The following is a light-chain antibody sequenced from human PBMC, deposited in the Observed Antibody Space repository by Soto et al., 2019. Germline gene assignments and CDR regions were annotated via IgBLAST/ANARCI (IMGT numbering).Light chain of an antibody. V-gene: IGKV3-15*01. CDR2: GAS. CDR1: QSVSSN. CDR3: QQYNNWIT. J-gene: IGKJ5*01. Sequence: EIVMTQSPATLSVSPGERATISCRASQSVSSNLAWYQQKPGQAPRLLIYGASTRATGIPARFSGSGSGTECTLTISSLQSEDFAVYYCQQYNNWITFGQGTRLEIK.